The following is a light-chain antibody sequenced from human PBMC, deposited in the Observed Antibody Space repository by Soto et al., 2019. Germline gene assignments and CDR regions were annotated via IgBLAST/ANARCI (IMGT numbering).Light chain of an antibody. Sequence: EIVLTQSPGPLSFSPGERATLPRRASQSVNSRLAWYQHKPGQAPRLLISGASSRATGIPDRFSGSGSATDFTLTISRLEPEDFALYYCQHYGRSPITFGQGTRLEIK. CDR2: GAS. V-gene: IGKV3-20*01. CDR3: QHYGRSPIT. J-gene: IGKJ5*01. CDR1: QSVNSR.